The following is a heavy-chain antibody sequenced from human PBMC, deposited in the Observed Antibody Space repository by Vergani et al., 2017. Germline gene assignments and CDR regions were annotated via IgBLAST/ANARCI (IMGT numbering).Heavy chain of an antibody. V-gene: IGHV3-23*01. D-gene: IGHD6-19*01. CDR1: GFTFSACP. J-gene: IGHJ4*02. Sequence: EVQLLQSGGGVIQPGGSVRLSCAASGFTFSACPMTWVRQAPGKGLEWVSAISASGDTTFYADAVKGRFTISRDNSKNTLYLQISSLRVEDSDVYFCARSHSAGWFNFDFWGQGTLVTVSS. CDR2: ISASGDTT. CDR3: ARSHSAGWFNFDF.